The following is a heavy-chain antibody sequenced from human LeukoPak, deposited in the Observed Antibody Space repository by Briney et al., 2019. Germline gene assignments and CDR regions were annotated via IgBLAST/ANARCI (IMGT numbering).Heavy chain of an antibody. CDR1: GFTFSSYG. D-gene: IGHD6-13*01. Sequence: GGSLRLSCAASGFTFSSYGMHWVRQAPGKGLEWVAFIRYDGSNKYYADSVKGRFTISRDNSKNTLYLQMNSLRAEDTAVYYCARRGRSSRIPNWFDPWGQGTLVTVSS. J-gene: IGHJ5*02. CDR3: ARRGRSSRIPNWFDP. CDR2: IRYDGSNK. V-gene: IGHV3-30*02.